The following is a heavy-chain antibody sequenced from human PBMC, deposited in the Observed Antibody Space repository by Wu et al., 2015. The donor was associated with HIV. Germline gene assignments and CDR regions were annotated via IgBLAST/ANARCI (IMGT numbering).Heavy chain of an antibody. Sequence: LWQSETEVKKPGASVKVSCKASGYTFISYGISWLRQAPGQGLEWVGWINANNGNRNYAQKLQGRVTLTTDTSTRTAYMELRSLRSDDTAVYYCARVGCSSSSCYYYFDNWGQGTLVTVSS. D-gene: IGHD2-2*01. CDR3: ARVGCSSSSCYYYFDN. CDR1: GYTFISYG. CDR2: INANNGNR. V-gene: IGHV1-18*01. J-gene: IGHJ4*02.